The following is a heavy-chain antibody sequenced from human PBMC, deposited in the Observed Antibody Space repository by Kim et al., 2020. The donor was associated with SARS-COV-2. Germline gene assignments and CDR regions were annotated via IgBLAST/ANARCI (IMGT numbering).Heavy chain of an antibody. CDR1: GFTFSSYT. J-gene: IGHJ6*02. CDR3: ARVHSGGQYFHGLDV. V-gene: IGHV3-21*01. Sequence: GGSLRLSCAASGFTFSSYTMNWVRQAPGKGLEWVSSISSGGSYLYYADSMKGRITISRDDAKNSLYLQMSSLRAEDTAVYYCARVHSGGQYFHGLDVWGQGTTVTVSS. CDR2: ISSGGSYL. D-gene: IGHD2-15*01.